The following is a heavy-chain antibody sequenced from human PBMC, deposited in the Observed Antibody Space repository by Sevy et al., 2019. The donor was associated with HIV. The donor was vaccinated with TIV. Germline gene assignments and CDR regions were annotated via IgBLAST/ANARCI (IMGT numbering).Heavy chain of an antibody. D-gene: IGHD2-21*01. J-gene: IGHJ5*01. CDR3: ASAGGDCYSKNECWFVS. CDR2: ISSSIGTI. CDR1: GFTFSAYS. V-gene: IGHV3-48*01. Sequence: GGSLRLSCAASGFTFSAYSMNWVRQAPGKGLEWVSYISSSIGTIYYADSVKGQFTISRDNAKNSLYLQMNGLRAEDTAVYYCASAGGDCYSKNECWFVSWGQGTLVTVSS.